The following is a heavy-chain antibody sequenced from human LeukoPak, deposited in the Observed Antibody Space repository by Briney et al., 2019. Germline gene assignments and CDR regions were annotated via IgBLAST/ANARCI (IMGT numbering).Heavy chain of an antibody. D-gene: IGHD1-14*01. CDR2: IYTSGST. CDR1: GGSFSNYY. Sequence: SETLSLTCTVSGGSFSNYYWSWIRQPAGKGLEWIGRIYTSGSTNYNPPVKSRVTMSVDTSNNQFSLKLTSVTAADTAAYYCARQPPQYYGMDVWGQGTTVTVSS. CDR3: ARQPPQYYGMDV. J-gene: IGHJ6*02. V-gene: IGHV4-4*07.